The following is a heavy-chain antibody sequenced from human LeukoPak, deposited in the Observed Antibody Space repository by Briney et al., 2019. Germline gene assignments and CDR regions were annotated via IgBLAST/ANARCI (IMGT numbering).Heavy chain of an antibody. CDR1: GGSISSNY. Sequence: SETLSLTCTVSGGSISSNYWSWIRQPAGKGLEWIGRIYTSGSTNYNPSLKSRVTMSVDTSKNQFSLKLSSVTAADTAVYYCAHYYDSRGVGAFDIWGQGTMVTVSS. CDR2: IYTSGST. D-gene: IGHD3-22*01. V-gene: IGHV4-4*07. J-gene: IGHJ3*02. CDR3: AHYYDSRGVGAFDI.